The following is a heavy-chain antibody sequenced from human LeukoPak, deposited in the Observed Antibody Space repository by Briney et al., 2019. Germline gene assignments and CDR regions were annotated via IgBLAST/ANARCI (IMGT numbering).Heavy chain of an antibody. CDR2: ISAYNGNT. D-gene: IGHD3-22*01. CDR1: GGTFSSYA. CDR3: AREGYYYDSSGYYP. Sequence: ASVKVSCKASGGTFSSYAISWARQAPGQGLEWMGWISAYNGNTNYAQKLQGRVTMTTDTSTSTAYMELRSLRSDDTAVYYCAREGYYYDSSGYYPWGQGTLVTVSS. V-gene: IGHV1-18*01. J-gene: IGHJ5*02.